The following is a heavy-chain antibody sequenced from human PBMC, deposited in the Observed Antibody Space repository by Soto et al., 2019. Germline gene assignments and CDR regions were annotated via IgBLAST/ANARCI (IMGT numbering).Heavy chain of an antibody. CDR3: ARDWTHYDSSGPGDY. CDR1: GYTFTTYP. Sequence: SVKVSCKASGYTFTTYPMRWVREAPVQRLEWMGWINAGNGDTKYSQKFQGRVTITRDTSANTAYMELSSLRSEDTAVYYCARDWTHYDSSGPGDYWGQGTLVTVSS. CDR2: INAGNGDT. D-gene: IGHD3-22*01. V-gene: IGHV1-3*01. J-gene: IGHJ4*02.